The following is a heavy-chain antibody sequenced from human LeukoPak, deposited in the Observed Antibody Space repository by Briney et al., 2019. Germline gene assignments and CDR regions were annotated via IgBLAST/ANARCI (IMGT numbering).Heavy chain of an antibody. CDR2: INHSGST. V-gene: IGHV4-34*01. Sequence: SETLSLTCAVYGVSFSGYYWSWIRQPPGKGLEWIGEINHSGSTNYNPSLKSRVTISVDTSKNQFSLKLSSVTAADTAVYYCARATGLLWFGGFDPWGQGTLVTVSS. CDR1: GVSFSGYY. J-gene: IGHJ5*02. CDR3: ARATGLLWFGGFDP. D-gene: IGHD3-10*01.